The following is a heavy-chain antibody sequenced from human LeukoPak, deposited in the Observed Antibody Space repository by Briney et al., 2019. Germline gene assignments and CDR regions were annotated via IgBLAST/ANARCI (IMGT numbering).Heavy chain of an antibody. CDR1: GFTFSSYW. J-gene: IGHJ4*02. V-gene: IGHV3-7*01. CDR3: ARASASYSAYDDY. D-gene: IGHD5-12*01. CDR2: INQDGSEK. Sequence: PGGSLRLSCAASGFTFSSYWMSWVRQAPGKGLEWVANINQDGSEKYYVDSVKGRFTISRYNAKNSLYLQMNSLRAEDTAVYYCARASASYSAYDDYWGQGTLVTVSS.